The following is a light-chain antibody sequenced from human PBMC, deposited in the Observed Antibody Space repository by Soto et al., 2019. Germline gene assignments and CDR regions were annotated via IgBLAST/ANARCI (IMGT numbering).Light chain of an antibody. Sequence: QSVLTQPASVSGSPGQSITISCTGTSSDVGGYNYVSWYQQHPGKAPKLMIYEVSNRPSGVSNRFSGSKSGNTASLTISGLQADDEADYYCSSFTANSPLYVFATGTKVTV. CDR1: SSDVGGYNY. J-gene: IGLJ1*01. CDR3: SSFTANSPLYV. CDR2: EVS. V-gene: IGLV2-14*01.